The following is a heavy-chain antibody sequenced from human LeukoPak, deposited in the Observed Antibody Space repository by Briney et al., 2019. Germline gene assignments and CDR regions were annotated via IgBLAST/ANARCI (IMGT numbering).Heavy chain of an antibody. J-gene: IGHJ4*02. Sequence: GGSLTLPCAASGFTFSSYSMNWVRRAPGKGLEWVSSISSTSSYIYYADSVKGRFTTSRDNAKNSLYLQMNSLRAEDTAVYYCAGPSSTVYWGRGTLVTVSS. CDR2: ISSTSSYI. D-gene: IGHD2-2*01. CDR1: GFTFSSYS. CDR3: AGPSSTVY. V-gene: IGHV3-21*01.